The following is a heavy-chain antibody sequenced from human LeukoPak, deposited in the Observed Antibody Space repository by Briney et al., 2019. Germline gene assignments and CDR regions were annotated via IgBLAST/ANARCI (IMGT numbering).Heavy chain of an antibody. CDR2: IYYSGST. J-gene: IGHJ4*02. CDR3: ARGVIAAAASD. Sequence: PSETLSLTCTVSGGSISSSSYYWGWIRQPPGKGLEWIGSIYYSGSTYYNPSLKSRVTISVDTSKNQFSLKLSSVTAADTAVYYCARGVIAAAASDWGQGTLVTVSS. D-gene: IGHD6-13*01. V-gene: IGHV4-39*07. CDR1: GGSISSSSYY.